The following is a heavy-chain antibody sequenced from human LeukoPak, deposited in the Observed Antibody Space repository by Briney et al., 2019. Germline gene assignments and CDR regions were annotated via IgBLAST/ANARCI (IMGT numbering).Heavy chain of an antibody. D-gene: IGHD4-17*01. CDR2: INHSGST. CDR1: GGSFSGYY. J-gene: IGHJ2*01. Sequence: PSETLSLTYAVYGGSFSGYYWSWIRQPPGKGLEWIGEINHSGSTNYNPSLKSRVTISVDTSKNQFSLRLSSVTAADTAVYYCARRREYGDYWYFDLWGRGTLVTVSS. CDR3: ARRREYGDYWYFDL. V-gene: IGHV4-34*01.